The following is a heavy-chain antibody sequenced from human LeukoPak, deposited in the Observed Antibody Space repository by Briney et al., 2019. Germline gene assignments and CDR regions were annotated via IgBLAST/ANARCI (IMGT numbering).Heavy chain of an antibody. CDR1: GFTFSSYA. CDR3: ARGRSGRYYNGAWFDP. CDR2: ISYDGSNK. D-gene: IGHD3-10*01. V-gene: IGHV3-30-3*01. J-gene: IGHJ5*02. Sequence: PGRSLRLSCAAAGFTFSSYAMHWVRQAAGKGLEWVAVISYDGSNKYYADSVKGRFTISRDNSKNTLYLQMNSLRAEDTAVYYCARGRSGRYYNGAWFDPWGQGTLVTVSS.